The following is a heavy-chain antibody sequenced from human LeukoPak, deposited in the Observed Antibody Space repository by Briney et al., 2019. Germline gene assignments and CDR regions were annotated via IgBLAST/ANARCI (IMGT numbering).Heavy chain of an antibody. CDR3: AKLPSMPVFFSSGWTGLKYFDY. V-gene: IGHV3-23*01. CDR2: ISGSGGST. D-gene: IGHD6-19*01. Sequence: GGSLRLSCAASGFTFSSYAMSWVRQAPGKGLEWVSAISGSGGSTYYADSVKGRFTISRDNSKNTLYLQMNSLRAEDTAVYYCAKLPSMPVFFSSGWTGLKYFDYWGQGTLVTVSS. J-gene: IGHJ4*02. CDR1: GFTFSSYA.